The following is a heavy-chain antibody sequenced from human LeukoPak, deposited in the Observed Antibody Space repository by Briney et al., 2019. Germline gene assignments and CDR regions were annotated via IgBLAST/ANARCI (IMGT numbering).Heavy chain of an antibody. V-gene: IGHV4-31*11. CDR3: ARGSDCFDY. CDR2: IYYSGSA. Sequence: SQTLSLTCAVSGGSISSADFYWSWIRQHPGKGLEWIGFIYYSGSAYYNPSLKSRVSISIDTSKNQFSLTLNSVTAADTAVYYCARGSDCFDYWGQGTLVTVSS. J-gene: IGHJ4*02. CDR1: GGSISSADFY.